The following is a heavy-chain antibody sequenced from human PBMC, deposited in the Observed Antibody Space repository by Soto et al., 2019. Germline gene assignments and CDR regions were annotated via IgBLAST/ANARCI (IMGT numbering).Heavy chain of an antibody. CDR1: GLSFSGYY. V-gene: IGHV4-34*01. J-gene: IGHJ5*02. Sequence: LETLCLTCAVYGLSFSGYYLSWLSQPPGKGLEWIGEINHSGSTNYNPSLKSRVTISVDTSKNQFSLKLSSVTAADTAVYYCAREGDNCGGDCYSYNWFDPWGQGTLVTVSS. D-gene: IGHD2-21*02. CDR2: INHSGST. CDR3: AREGDNCGGDCYSYNWFDP.